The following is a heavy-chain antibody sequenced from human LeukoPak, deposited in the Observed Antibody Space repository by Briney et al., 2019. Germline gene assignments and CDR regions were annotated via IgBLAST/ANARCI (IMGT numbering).Heavy chain of an antibody. V-gene: IGHV3-48*02. CDR2: ISSSGSTM. J-gene: IGHJ4*02. Sequence: GGSLRLSCAASGFTFSDYSMHWVRQAPGKGLEWVSYISSSGSTMYYADSVKGRFTISRDNARNSLYLQMNSLRDEDTAVYYCARPYSAVFDYWGQGTLVTVSS. D-gene: IGHD5-12*01. CDR3: ARPYSAVFDY. CDR1: GFTFSDYS.